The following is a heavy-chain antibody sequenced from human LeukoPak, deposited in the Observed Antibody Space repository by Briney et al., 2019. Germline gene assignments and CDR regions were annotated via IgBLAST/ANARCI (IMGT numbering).Heavy chain of an antibody. J-gene: IGHJ3*02. CDR3: ARAHIAAAGTRTHAFDI. V-gene: IGHV1-2*02. Sequence: ASVKVSCKASGYTFTGYYIHWVRQAPGQGLEWMGWIKPNSGGTNYAQKFQGRVTMTRDTSISTAYMELSRLRSDDTAVYYCARAHIAAAGTRTHAFDIWGQGTMVTVSS. D-gene: IGHD6-13*01. CDR1: GYTFTGYY. CDR2: IKPNSGGT.